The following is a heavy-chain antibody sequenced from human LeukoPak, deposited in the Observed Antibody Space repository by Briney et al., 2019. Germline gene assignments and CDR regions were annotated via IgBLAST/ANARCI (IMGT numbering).Heavy chain of an antibody. CDR3: SRGGANDL. CDR1: GGSISSDY. CDR2: IFTSGST. J-gene: IGHJ5*02. Sequence: SETLSLTCTVSGGSISSDYWSWIRQPAGKGLEWIGRIFTSGSTSYNPSLKSRVTMSLDTSKNQFSLKLSSVTAADTAVYFCSRGGANDLWGQGTLVTASS. D-gene: IGHD4/OR15-4a*01. V-gene: IGHV4-4*07.